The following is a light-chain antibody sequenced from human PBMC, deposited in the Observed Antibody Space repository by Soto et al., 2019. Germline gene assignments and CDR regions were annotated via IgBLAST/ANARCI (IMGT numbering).Light chain of an antibody. V-gene: IGLV2-14*03. J-gene: IGLJ1*01. CDR1: SSDVGGYNY. CDR3: SSYTTCNTRQIV. Sequence: QSVLTQPASVSGSPGQSITISCTGTSSDVGGYNYVSWYQHHPGKAPKLIIYDVSNRPSGVSNRFSGSKSGNTASLTISGLQPEDEADYYCSSYTTCNTRQIVVGTRTMVTDL. CDR2: DVS.